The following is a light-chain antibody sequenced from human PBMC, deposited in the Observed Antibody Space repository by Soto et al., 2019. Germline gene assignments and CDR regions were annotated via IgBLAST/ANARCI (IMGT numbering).Light chain of an antibody. CDR1: QSVSSSY. J-gene: IGKJ2*01. CDR2: DAS. Sequence: EIVLTQSPATLTLSPGERATLSCVASQSVSSSYLAGYQQKPGLAPRLLIYDASSRATGIPDRFSGSGSGTDFTLIISRLEPEDFAVYYCQQYGSSPYTFGQGTKLEIK. V-gene: IGKV3D-20*01. CDR3: QQYGSSPYT.